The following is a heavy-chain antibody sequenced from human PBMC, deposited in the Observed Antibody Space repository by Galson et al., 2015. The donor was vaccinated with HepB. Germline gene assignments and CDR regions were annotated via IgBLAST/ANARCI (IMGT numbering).Heavy chain of an antibody. V-gene: IGHV3-53*01. J-gene: IGHJ2*01. CDR3: AREAEPSGDPNWYFDL. Sequence: SLRLSCAASGFTVSSNYMNWVRQAPGKGLEWVSVIYSGGTTYYTDSVKGRFTISRDNSKNTLYLQMNSLRAEDTAVYYCAREAEPSGDPNWYFDLWGRGTLVTVSS. D-gene: IGHD7-27*01. CDR2: IYSGGTT. CDR1: GFTVSSNY.